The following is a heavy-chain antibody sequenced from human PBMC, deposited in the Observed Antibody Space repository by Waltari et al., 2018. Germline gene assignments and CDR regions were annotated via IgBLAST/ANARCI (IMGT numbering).Heavy chain of an antibody. CDR1: GGTFSSYA. CDR2: ISPIFGTA. Sequence: QVQLVQSGAEVKKPGSSVKVSCKASGGTFSSYAISWVRQAPGQGLEWMGGISPIFGTANYAQKFQGRVTITADESTSTAYMELSSLRSEDTAVYYCASGQEDYYDSSGSHFDYWGQGTLVTVSS. V-gene: IGHV1-69*01. J-gene: IGHJ4*02. CDR3: ASGQEDYYDSSGSHFDY. D-gene: IGHD3-22*01.